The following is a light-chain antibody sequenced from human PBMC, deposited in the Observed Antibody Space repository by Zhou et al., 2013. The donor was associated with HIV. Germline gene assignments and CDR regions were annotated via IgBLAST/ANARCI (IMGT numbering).Light chain of an antibody. Sequence: EVVLTQSPATLSLSPGERATLSCRASQSVRGYLAWYQQKPGQAPRLLIHDASNRATGVPARFSGSGSGTDYTLTISSLEPEDFAFYYCQQRVSWPITFGQGTRLDIK. CDR1: QSVRGY. V-gene: IGKV3-11*01. J-gene: IGKJ5*01. CDR3: QQRVSWPIT. CDR2: DAS.